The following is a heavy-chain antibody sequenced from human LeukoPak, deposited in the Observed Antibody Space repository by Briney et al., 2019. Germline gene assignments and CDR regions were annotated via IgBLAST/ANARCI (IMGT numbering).Heavy chain of an antibody. CDR1: GFTFSSYG. D-gene: IGHD2-2*01. V-gene: IGHV3-30*18. J-gene: IGHJ5*02. CDR2: TSYDGSNK. CDR3: AKDTDCSSTSCYEVSWFDP. Sequence: GGSLRLSCAASGFTFSSYGMHWVRQAPGKGLEWVAVTSYDGSNKYYVDSVKGRFTISRDNSKNTLYLQMNSLRAEDTAVYYCAKDTDCSSTSCYEVSWFDPWGQGTLVTVSS.